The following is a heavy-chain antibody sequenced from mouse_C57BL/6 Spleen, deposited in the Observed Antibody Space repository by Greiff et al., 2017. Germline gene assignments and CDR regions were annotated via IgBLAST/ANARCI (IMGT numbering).Heavy chain of an antibody. CDR2: ISDGGSYT. J-gene: IGHJ1*03. CDR1: GFTFSSYA. D-gene: IGHD4-1*01. CDR3: ARDLGYWDFEV. V-gene: IGHV5-4*01. Sequence: EVKVVESGGGLVKPGGSLKLSCAASGFTFSSYAMSWVRQTPEKRLEWVATISDGGSYTYYPDNVKGRFTISRDNAKNNLYLQMSHLKSEDTAMYYCARDLGYWDFEVWGTGATVTVAS.